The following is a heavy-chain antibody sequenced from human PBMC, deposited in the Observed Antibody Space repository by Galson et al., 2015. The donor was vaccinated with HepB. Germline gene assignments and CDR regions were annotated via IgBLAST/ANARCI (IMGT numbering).Heavy chain of an antibody. Sequence: SVKVSCKASGFTFTSSAVQWVRQARGQRLEWIGWIVVGSGNTNYAQKFQERVTITRDMSTSTAYMELSSLRSEDTAVYYCAAIRFLEWFPLYGMDVWGQGTTVTVSS. CDR2: IVVGSGNT. D-gene: IGHD3-3*01. CDR1: GFTFTSSA. V-gene: IGHV1-58*01. J-gene: IGHJ6*02. CDR3: AAIRFLEWFPLYGMDV.